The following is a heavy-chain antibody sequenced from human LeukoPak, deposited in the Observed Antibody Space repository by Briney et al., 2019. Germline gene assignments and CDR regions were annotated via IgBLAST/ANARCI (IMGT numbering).Heavy chain of an antibody. CDR3: ARARTVWGDYEYYFDY. V-gene: IGHV3-72*01. Sequence: QTGGSLRLSCAASGFTFSDHYMDWVRQAPGKGLEWVGRTRNKADSYTTEYAASVKGRFTISRDDSKNSLYLQMNSLKTEDTAVYYCARARTVWGDYEYYFDYWGQGTLVTVSS. J-gene: IGHJ4*02. CDR1: GFTFSDHY. CDR2: TRNKADSYTT. D-gene: IGHD4-17*01.